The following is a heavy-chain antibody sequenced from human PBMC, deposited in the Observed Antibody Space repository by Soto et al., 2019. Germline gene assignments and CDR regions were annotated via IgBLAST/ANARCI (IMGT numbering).Heavy chain of an antibody. V-gene: IGHV1-46*01. CDR2: INPSGGGT. Sequence: QVQLVQSGTEVKKPGASVKVSCKASGYTVLDFYIHWVRQAPGQGLEWMGFINPSGGGTTYAQQFQGRLTMTRDTSTSTVYMELISLRSEDTAIYYCAREKPFAAGYWGQGTLVT. CDR3: AREKPFAAGY. CDR1: GYTVLDFY. D-gene: IGHD2-15*01. J-gene: IGHJ4*02.